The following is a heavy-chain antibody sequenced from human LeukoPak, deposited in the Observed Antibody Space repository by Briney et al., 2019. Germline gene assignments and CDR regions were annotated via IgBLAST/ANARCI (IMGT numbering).Heavy chain of an antibody. Sequence: ASVKVSCKASGYTFTGYYMHWVRQAPGQGLEWMGWINPNSGGTNYAQKFQGRVTMTRDTSISTAYMELSRLSSDDTDVYYCASGTMVRGVKGPFDPWGQGTLVTVSS. J-gene: IGHJ5*02. CDR1: GYTFTGYY. V-gene: IGHV1-2*02. CDR3: ASGTMVRGVKGPFDP. D-gene: IGHD3-10*01. CDR2: INPNSGGT.